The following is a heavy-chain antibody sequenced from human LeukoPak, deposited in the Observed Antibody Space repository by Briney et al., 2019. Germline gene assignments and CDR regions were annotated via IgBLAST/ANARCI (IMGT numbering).Heavy chain of an antibody. D-gene: IGHD4-11*01. CDR3: ARDPLRLQYWFDP. Sequence: ASVKVSCKASGYTFTTYGISWVRRAPGQGLEWMGWINPNSGGTNYAQKFQGRVTMTRDTSISTAYMELSRLRSDDTAVYYCARDPLRLQYWFDPWGQGTLVTVSS. J-gene: IGHJ5*02. CDR2: INPNSGGT. CDR1: GYTFTTYG. V-gene: IGHV1-2*02.